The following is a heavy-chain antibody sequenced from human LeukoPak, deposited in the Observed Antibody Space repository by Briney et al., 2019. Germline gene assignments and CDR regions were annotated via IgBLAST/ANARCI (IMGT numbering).Heavy chain of an antibody. CDR2: INPNSGGT. CDR1: GYTFTGYY. D-gene: IGHD3-10*01. J-gene: IGHJ4*02. CDR3: ARLNDYGSGHYRVFDC. Sequence: ASVKVSCKASGYTFTGYYMHWVRQAPGQGLEWMGWINPNSGGTNYAQKFQGRVTMTRDTSISTAYMELSRLRSDDTAVYYCARLNDYGSGHYRVFDCWGQGTLVTVSS. V-gene: IGHV1-2*02.